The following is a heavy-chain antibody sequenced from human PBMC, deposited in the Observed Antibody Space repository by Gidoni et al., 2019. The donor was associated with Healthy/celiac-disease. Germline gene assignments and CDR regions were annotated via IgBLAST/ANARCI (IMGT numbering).Heavy chain of an antibody. CDR2: IIPIFVTA. D-gene: IGHD2-15*01. V-gene: IGHV1-69*06. Sequence: QVQLVQSGAEVTKPGSSVKVSCKASGGTFSSSPISWVRQAPGQGLEWMGGIIPIFVTANDAQKYQGRVTITAEKSTSTAYMELSSLRSEDTAVYYCARAISEDIVVAYYYYMDVWGKGTTVTVSS. CDR3: ARAISEDIVVAYYYYMDV. J-gene: IGHJ6*03. CDR1: GGTFSSSP.